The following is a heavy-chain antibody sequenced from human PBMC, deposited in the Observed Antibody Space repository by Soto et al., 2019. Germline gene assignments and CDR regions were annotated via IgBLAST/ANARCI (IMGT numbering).Heavy chain of an antibody. V-gene: IGHV1-8*01. D-gene: IGHD3-22*01. Sequence: QVQLVQSGAEVKKPGASVKVSCKASGYTFTSYDINWVRQATGQGLEWMGWMNPNSGNTGYAQKFQGRVTMTRSTSISTAYMELSSLRSEDTAVYYCASGGYYYDSSAYYRPFDYWGQGTLVTVSS. CDR2: MNPNSGNT. CDR3: ASGGYYYDSSAYYRPFDY. CDR1: GYTFTSYD. J-gene: IGHJ4*02.